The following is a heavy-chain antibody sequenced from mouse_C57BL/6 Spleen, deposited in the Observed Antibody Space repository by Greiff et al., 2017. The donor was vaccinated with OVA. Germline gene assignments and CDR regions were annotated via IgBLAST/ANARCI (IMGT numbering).Heavy chain of an antibody. J-gene: IGHJ1*03. V-gene: IGHV1-22*01. D-gene: IGHD2-4*01. CDR2: INPNNGGT. CDR1: GYTFTDYN. Sequence: VQLQQSGPELVKPGASVKMSCKASGYTFTDYNMHWVKQSHGKSLEWIGYINPNNGGTSYNQKFKGKATLTVNKYSSTAYMELRSLTSEDSAVYYCAPPGIYYDYDDWYFDVWGTGTTVTVSS. CDR3: APPGIYYDYDDWYFDV.